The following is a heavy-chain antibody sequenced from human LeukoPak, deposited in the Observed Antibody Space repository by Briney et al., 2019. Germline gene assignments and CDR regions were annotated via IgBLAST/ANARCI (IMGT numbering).Heavy chain of an antibody. CDR3: ARAVTYCYDSSGTYWYFDL. CDR2: IYYSGST. CDR1: GGSISSYY. J-gene: IGHJ2*01. Sequence: PSETLSLTCTVSGGSISSYYWSWIRQPPGKGLEWIGYIYYSGSTNYNPSLKSRVTISVDTSKNQFSLKLSSVTAADTAVYYCARAVTYCYDSSGTYWYFDLWGRGTLVTVSS. D-gene: IGHD3-22*01. V-gene: IGHV4-59*01.